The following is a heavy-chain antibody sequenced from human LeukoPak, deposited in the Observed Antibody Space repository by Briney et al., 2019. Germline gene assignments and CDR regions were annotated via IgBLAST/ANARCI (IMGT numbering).Heavy chain of an antibody. V-gene: IGHV3-23*01. CDR2: ISGSGGST. CDR1: GFTLSSFN. CDR3: AKSPAENYYYYMGV. J-gene: IGHJ6*03. Sequence: GGSLRLSCAASGFTLSSFNMNWVRQAPGKGLEWVSAISGSGGSTYYADSVKGRFTISRDNSKNTLYLQMNSLRAEDTAVYYCAKSPAENYYYYMGVWGKGATVTVSS.